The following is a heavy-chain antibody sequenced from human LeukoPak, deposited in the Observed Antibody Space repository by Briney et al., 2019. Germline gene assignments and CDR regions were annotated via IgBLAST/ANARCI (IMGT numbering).Heavy chain of an antibody. CDR2: IYYSGST. CDR3: AREASLRYCSSTSCYMLYYFDY. Sequence: SETLSLTCTVSGGSISSYYWSWIRQPPGKGLEWIGYIYYSGSTNYNPSLKSRVTISVDTSKNQFSLKLSSVTAADTAVYYCAREASLRYCSSTSCYMLYYFDYWGQGTLVTVSS. V-gene: IGHV4-59*01. CDR1: GGSISSYY. D-gene: IGHD2-2*02. J-gene: IGHJ4*02.